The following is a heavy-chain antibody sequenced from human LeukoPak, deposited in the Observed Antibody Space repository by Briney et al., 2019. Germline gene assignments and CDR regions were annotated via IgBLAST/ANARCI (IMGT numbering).Heavy chain of an antibody. CDR1: GFTFSNYW. Sequence: TGGSLRLSCAASGFTFSNYWMSWVRQAPGKGLEWVANIKQDRSEKYYVDSVKGRFTISRDNAKNSLYLQMNSLRAEDTAVYYCAKARLVTTHFDYWGQGTLVTVSS. CDR2: IKQDRSEK. D-gene: IGHD4-17*01. CDR3: AKARLVTTHFDY. J-gene: IGHJ4*02. V-gene: IGHV3-7*01.